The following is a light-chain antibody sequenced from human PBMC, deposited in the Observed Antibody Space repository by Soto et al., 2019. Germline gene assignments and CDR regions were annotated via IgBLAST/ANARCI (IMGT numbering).Light chain of an antibody. V-gene: IGKV3-15*01. CDR1: QTFRNN. J-gene: IGKJ1*01. CDR3: QQYNIWPLWT. Sequence: EIGMTQSPCTLSWSAGERATLSCHASQTFRNNYLAWYQQKPGQPPRPPIYAASTRATDVPARFSGGGCETEFTLTISSLQSEDFAVYFCQQYNIWPLWTFGQGTKVDIK. CDR2: AAS.